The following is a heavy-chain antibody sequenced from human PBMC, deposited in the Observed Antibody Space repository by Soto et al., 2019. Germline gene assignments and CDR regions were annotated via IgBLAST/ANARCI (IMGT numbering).Heavy chain of an antibody. CDR1: GYTFTGYY. D-gene: IGHD2-2*01. CDR2: INPNSGGT. CDR3: ARNFMGYCSSTSCYGGDGDYYYYGMDV. J-gene: IGHJ6*02. Sequence: GASVKVSCKASGYTFTGYYMHWVRQAPGQGLEWMGWINPNSGGTNYAQKFQGRVTMTRDTSISTAYMELSRLRSDDTAVYYYARNFMGYCSSTSCYGGDGDYYYYGMDVWGQGTTVTVSS. V-gene: IGHV1-2*02.